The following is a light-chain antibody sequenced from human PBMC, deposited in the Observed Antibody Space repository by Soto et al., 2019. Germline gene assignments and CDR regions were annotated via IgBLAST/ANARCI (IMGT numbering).Light chain of an antibody. CDR3: ATWDRSLSAVV. J-gene: IGLJ2*01. Sequence: QSVLTQPPSMSAAPGQKVTISCSGSSSNIGNSHVSWYQQLPGTAPKLLIYDNNERPSGIPDRFSGSKSGTSATLGITGLQTGDEADYYCATWDRSLSAVVFGGGTQLTVL. V-gene: IGLV1-51*01. CDR1: SSNIGNSH. CDR2: DNN.